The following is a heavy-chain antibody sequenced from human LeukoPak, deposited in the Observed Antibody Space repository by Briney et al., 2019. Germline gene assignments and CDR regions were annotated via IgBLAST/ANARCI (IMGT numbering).Heavy chain of an antibody. CDR3: ARGRYSGSDL. CDR1: GDSVSTNSVA. D-gene: IGHD2-15*01. V-gene: IGHV6-1*01. CDR2: TYYRSKWNN. J-gene: IGHJ3*01. Sequence: SQTLSLTCAISGDSVSTNSVAWNWIRQSPSRGLEWLGRTYYRSKWNNDYAVSVKSRITINPDTSKNQVSLQLNSITPDDTALYYCARGRYSGSDLWGQGTMVTVSS.